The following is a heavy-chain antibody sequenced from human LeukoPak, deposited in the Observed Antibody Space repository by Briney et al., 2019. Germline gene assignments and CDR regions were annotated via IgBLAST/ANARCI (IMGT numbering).Heavy chain of an antibody. CDR2: IKSKTDGGTT. CDR3: ATVYWYFDL. CDR1: GFTFINAW. J-gene: IGHJ2*01. Sequence: GGSLRLSCSASGFTFINAWMSWVRQAPGKGLEWVGLIKSKTDGGTTDYAAPVQGRFTISRDDSNDTLHLQMSSLKTEDTGVYYCATVYWYFDLWGPGTLLSVSA. V-gene: IGHV3-15*01.